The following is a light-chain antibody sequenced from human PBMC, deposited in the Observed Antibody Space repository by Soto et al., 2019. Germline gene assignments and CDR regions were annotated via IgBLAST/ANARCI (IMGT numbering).Light chain of an antibody. CDR2: GAS. J-gene: IGKJ1*01. V-gene: IGKV3-15*01. Sequence: EIVMTQSPATLSLSPGERATLSCRASRGVRTKLVGYQHKPGQPPRPLISGASARATGIPDRFSGSGSGTEFTLTIASLQSEDFAVYYCQQSDNWPPTFGQGTKVEIK. CDR1: RGVRTK. CDR3: QQSDNWPPT.